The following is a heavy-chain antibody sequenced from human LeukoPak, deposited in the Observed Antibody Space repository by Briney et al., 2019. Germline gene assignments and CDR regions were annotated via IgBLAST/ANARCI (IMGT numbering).Heavy chain of an antibody. CDR2: IYYSGST. J-gene: IGHJ6*03. CDR1: GGSISSYY. Sequence: PSETLSLTCTVSGGSISSYYWSWIRQPPGKGLEWIGYIYYSGSTNYNPSLKSRVTISVDTSKNQFSLKLSSVTAADTAVYYCAREWYSNEGGGYYMDVWGKGTTVTVSS. CDR3: AREWYSNEGGGYYMDV. V-gene: IGHV4-59*01. D-gene: IGHD4-11*01.